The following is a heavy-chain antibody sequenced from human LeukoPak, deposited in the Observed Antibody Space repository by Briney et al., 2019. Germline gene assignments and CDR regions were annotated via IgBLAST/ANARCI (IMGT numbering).Heavy chain of an antibody. Sequence: GGSLRLSCEASGFTFSSYWMSWVSQAPGKGLEWVANIKTDGSEKYYVDSVKGRFTISRDNAKNSLYLQMNSLRAEDTAVYYCARDYTGYFPWGQGTLVIVSP. CDR1: GFTFSSYW. D-gene: IGHD3-9*01. CDR3: ARDYTGYFP. CDR2: IKTDGSEK. V-gene: IGHV3-7*03. J-gene: IGHJ5*02.